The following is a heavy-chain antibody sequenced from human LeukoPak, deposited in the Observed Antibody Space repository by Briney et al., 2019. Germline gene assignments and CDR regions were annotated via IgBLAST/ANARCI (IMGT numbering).Heavy chain of an antibody. CDR2: ISGSGGST. D-gene: IGHD2-15*01. CDR3: AKTMLRYCSGGSCYSRFDY. Sequence: GGSLRLSCAASGFTYSSYAMSWVRQAPGKGLEWVSPISGSGGSTYYADSVKGRFTISRDNSKNTLYLQMNSLRAEDTAVYYCAKTMLRYCSGGSCYSRFDYWGQGTLVTVSS. J-gene: IGHJ4*02. CDR1: GFTYSSYA. V-gene: IGHV3-23*01.